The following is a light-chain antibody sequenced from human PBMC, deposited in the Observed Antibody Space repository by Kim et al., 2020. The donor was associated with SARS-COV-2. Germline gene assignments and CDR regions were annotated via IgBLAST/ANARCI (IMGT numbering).Light chain of an antibody. CDR1: SLRTYY. J-gene: IGLJ2*01. V-gene: IGLV3-19*01. CDR2: GKN. CDR3: KSRDSSGTVV. Sequence: SSELTQDPAVSVALGQTVRITCQGDSLRTYYATWYRQKPGQAPVLVIYGKNNRPSGIPDRCSGSSSGNTASLTVTGAQAEDEADYYCKSRDSSGTVVFGGGNKGTVL.